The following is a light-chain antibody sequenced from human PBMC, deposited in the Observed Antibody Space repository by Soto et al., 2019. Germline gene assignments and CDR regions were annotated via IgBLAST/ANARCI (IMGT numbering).Light chain of an antibody. Sequence: QSALTQPASVSGSPGQSITISCTGTSSDVGGYNYVSWYQQHPGKAPKLMIYEVSNRPSGVSNRFSGSKSANTASLTISGLQAEDEAYYYCASYTRADSWVFGGGTKLTVL. V-gene: IGLV2-14*01. CDR2: EVS. CDR3: ASYTRADSWV. CDR1: SSDVGGYNY. J-gene: IGLJ3*02.